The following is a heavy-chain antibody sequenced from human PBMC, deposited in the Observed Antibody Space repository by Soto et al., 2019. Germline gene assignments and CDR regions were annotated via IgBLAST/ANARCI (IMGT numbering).Heavy chain of an antibody. V-gene: IGHV3-23*01. D-gene: IGHD3-10*01. CDR2: VSAGGDMT. CDR1: GVTFSSYA. J-gene: IGHJ6*02. Sequence: DVHLLESGGDLVQSGGSLRLSCAASGVTFSSYAMSWVRQAPGKGLEWVSSVSAGGDMTYYSDSVKGRFTISRDNSNNALFLQMNSLRAEDTALYYCARGDRGGSGSPASYYYSGLDVWGQGTTVTVSS. CDR3: ARGDRGGSGSPASYYYSGLDV.